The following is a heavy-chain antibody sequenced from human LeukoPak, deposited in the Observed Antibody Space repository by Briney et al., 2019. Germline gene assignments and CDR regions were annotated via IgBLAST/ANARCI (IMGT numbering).Heavy chain of an antibody. Sequence: PSETLSLTCTVSGGSISSYYWSWIRQPPGKGLEWIGYIYYSGSTNYNPSLKSRVTLSVDTSKNQFSLKLSSVTAADTAVYYCAREGQQWLIDYWGQGTQVTVSS. J-gene: IGHJ4*02. CDR1: GGSISSYY. V-gene: IGHV4-59*01. CDR3: AREGQQWLIDY. D-gene: IGHD6-19*01. CDR2: IYYSGST.